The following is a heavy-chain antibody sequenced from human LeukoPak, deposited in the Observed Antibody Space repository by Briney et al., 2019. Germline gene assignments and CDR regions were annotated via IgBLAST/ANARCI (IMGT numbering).Heavy chain of an antibody. CDR2: INPNSGGT. CDR3: ARVGRDYGGNRFSDY. V-gene: IGHV1-2*06. Sequence: ASVKVSCKASGYTFTGYYVHWVRQAPGQGLEWMGRINPNSGGTNYAQKFQGRVTMTTDTSTSTAYMELRSLRSDDTAIYYCARVGRDYGGNRFSDYWGQGTLVTVSS. J-gene: IGHJ4*02. CDR1: GYTFTGYY. D-gene: IGHD4-23*01.